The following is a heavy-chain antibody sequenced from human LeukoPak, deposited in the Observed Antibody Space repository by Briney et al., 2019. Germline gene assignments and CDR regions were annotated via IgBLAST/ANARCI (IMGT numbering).Heavy chain of an antibody. CDR1: GGSISSYY. V-gene: IGHV4-34*01. CDR3: ARGKKDYYYYYYGMDV. J-gene: IGHJ6*02. CDR2: INHSGST. Sequence: PSETLSLTCTVSGGSISSYYWSWIRQPPGKGLEWIGEINHSGSTNYNPSLKSRVTISVDTSKNQFSLKLSSVTAADTAVYYCARGKKDYYYYYYGMDVWGQGTTVTVSS.